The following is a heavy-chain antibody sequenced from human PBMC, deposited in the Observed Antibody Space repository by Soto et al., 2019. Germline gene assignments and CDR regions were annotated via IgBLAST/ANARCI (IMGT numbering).Heavy chain of an antibody. CDR1: GDSVSSHSAA. Sequence: QTRSLPFAMSGDSVSSHSAAWNWIRQSPWRALAWLGRTHYRSKWYTDYALSVKSRVSINPDTSKNQFSLQLSSVTPEDTAVYYCLRVVHYDRSRYYLFDYWGQAIRVTVSS. J-gene: IGHJ4*02. V-gene: IGHV6-1*01. D-gene: IGHD3-22*01. CDR3: LRVVHYDRSRYYLFDY. CDR2: THYRSKWYT.